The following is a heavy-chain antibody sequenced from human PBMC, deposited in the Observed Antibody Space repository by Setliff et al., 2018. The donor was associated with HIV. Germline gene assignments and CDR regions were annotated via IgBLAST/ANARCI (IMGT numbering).Heavy chain of an antibody. V-gene: IGHV1-2*06. Sequence: GASVKVSCKATEYMILAYKMNWVRQAPGQGLEWIGRISPNNGVAEYAPKFQGRVIMTLDTSISTAYLEIPKLTSDDAAVYYCARPRVFDSFDVWGQGTMFTVSS. J-gene: IGHJ3*01. CDR3: ARPRVFDSFDV. CDR2: ISPNNGVA. CDR1: EYMILAYK.